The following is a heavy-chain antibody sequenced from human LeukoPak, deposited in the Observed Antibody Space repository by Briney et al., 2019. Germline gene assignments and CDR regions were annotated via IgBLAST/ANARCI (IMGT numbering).Heavy chain of an antibody. J-gene: IGHJ4*02. V-gene: IGHV3-74*01. Sequence: GGSLRLSCAASGFTFSRYWMHWLRQAPGKGLVWVSRISTDGSSTSYADSVKGRFTISRDNGKNTLYLQMNSLRAEDTAVYYCARGFGGYSHDYWGQGTLVTVSS. CDR2: ISTDGSST. D-gene: IGHD5-12*01. CDR3: ARGFGGYSHDY. CDR1: GFTFSRYW.